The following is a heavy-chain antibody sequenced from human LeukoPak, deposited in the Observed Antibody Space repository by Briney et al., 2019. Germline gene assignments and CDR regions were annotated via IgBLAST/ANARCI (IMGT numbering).Heavy chain of an antibody. V-gene: IGHV4-38-2*02. CDR1: GYSISSGYH. CDR2: IYHSGST. J-gene: IGHJ4*02. CDR3: ASGTVVPAAPWGYFDY. Sequence: ASETLSLTCTVSGYSISSGYHWGWIRQPPGKGLERIGSIYHSGSTYYNPSLKSRVTISVDTSKNQFSLKLSSVTAADTAVYYCASGTVVPAAPWGYFDYWGQGTLVTVSS. D-gene: IGHD2-2*01.